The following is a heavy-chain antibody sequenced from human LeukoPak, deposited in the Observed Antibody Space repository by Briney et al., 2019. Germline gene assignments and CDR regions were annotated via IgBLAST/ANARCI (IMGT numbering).Heavy chain of an antibody. J-gene: IGHJ4*02. D-gene: IGHD2-15*01. CDR1: GGSFSGYY. V-gene: IGHV4-34*01. CDR2: INHSGST. CDR3: ARGKFTVYCSGGSCYSAAHFDY. Sequence: SETLSLTCAVYGGSFSGYYWSWIRQPPGKGLEWIGEINHSGSTNYNPSLKSRVTISVDTSKNQFSLKLSSVTAADTAVYYCARGKFTVYCSGGSCYSAAHFDYWGQGTLVTVSS.